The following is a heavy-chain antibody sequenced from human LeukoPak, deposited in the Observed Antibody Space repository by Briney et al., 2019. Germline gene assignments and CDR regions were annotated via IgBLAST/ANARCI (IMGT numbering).Heavy chain of an antibody. V-gene: IGHV7-4-1*02. Sequence: GASVKVSCKASGYTFSSYAMHWVRQAPGQGLEWMGWINTNTGNPTYAQGFTGRFVFSLDTSVSTAYLQISSLKAEDTAVYYCARGGVTMVRGVIRNWFDPWGQGTLVTVSS. CDR3: ARGGVTMVRGVIRNWFDP. J-gene: IGHJ5*02. CDR1: GYTFSSYA. D-gene: IGHD3-10*01. CDR2: INTNTGNP.